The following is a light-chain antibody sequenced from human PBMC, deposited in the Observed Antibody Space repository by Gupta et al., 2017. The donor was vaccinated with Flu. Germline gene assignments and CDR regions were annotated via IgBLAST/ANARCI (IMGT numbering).Light chain of an antibody. CDR3: QQYGSSPYT. CDR2: GAS. J-gene: IGKJ2*01. V-gene: IGKV3-20*01. CDR1: QSVSSSY. Sequence: DIVFTQSPGTLSLSPGERATLSCRVSQSVSSSYLAWYQQKPGQAPRLLIYGASSRATGIPDRFSGSGSGTDFTLTISRLEPEDLAVYYCQQYGSSPYTFGQGTKLEIK.